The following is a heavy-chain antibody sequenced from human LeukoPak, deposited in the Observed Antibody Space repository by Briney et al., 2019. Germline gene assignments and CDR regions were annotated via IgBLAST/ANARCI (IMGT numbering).Heavy chain of an antibody. Sequence: SETLSLTCTVSGDSISNYDWNWIRQPAGKGLEWIGRIYTNGTTTYNPFLKSRVTMSVDTSKSQFSLRLSSVTAADTAVYYCARGSRSDYWGQGTLVTVSS. J-gene: IGHJ4*02. CDR1: GDSISNYD. V-gene: IGHV4-4*07. CDR2: IYTNGTT. CDR3: ARGSRSDY.